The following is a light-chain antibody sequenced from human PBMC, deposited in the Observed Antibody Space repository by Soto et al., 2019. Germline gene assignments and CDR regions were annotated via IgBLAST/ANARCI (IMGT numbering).Light chain of an antibody. Sequence: QAVVTQPPSASGTPGQRVPISCSGSSSNIGTNTVNWYQQLPGTAPKLLIYTDSQRPSGVPDRISGAKSATSASLAISGLQSDDEAFYYCATWDDSLNGRVFGGGTKLTVL. V-gene: IGLV1-44*01. J-gene: IGLJ2*01. CDR1: SSNIGTNT. CDR3: ATWDDSLNGRV. CDR2: TDS.